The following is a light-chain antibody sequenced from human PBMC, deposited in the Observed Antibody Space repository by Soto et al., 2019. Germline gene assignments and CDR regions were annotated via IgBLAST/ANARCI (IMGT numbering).Light chain of an antibody. V-gene: IGKV2D-29*02. CDR3: MQSTQLPPT. Sequence: VMTQTPLSLSVAPGQPSSISCKSSQRLLHITGETFLFWYLQKPGQSPQLLIYEVSTRVSGVPDRFSGSGSGTDFTLEISRVETDDAGIYYCMQSTQLPPTFGQGTRLEIK. J-gene: IGKJ5*01. CDR2: EVS. CDR1: QRLLHITGETF.